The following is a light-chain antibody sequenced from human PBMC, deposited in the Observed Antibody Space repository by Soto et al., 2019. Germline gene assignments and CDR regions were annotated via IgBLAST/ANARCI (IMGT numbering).Light chain of an antibody. CDR3: QAWDTSTDHLV. CDR2: DDS. V-gene: IGLV3-21*02. J-gene: IGLJ2*01. Sequence: SYELTQAPSVSVAPGQTATITCGGNNIGGKSVHWYQQKPGQAPVLVISDDSDRPSGIPERFSGSNSGNTATLTITRVEAGDEADFYCQAWDTSTDHLVFGGGTKVTV. CDR1: NIGGKS.